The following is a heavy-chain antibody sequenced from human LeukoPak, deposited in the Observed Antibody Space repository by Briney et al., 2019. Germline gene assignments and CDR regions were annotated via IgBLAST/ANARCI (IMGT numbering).Heavy chain of an antibody. CDR2: ISGDDDRT. J-gene: IGHJ5*02. D-gene: IGHD3-22*01. Sequence: GGSLRLSCAASGFTFASSAMTWVRQAPGKGLEWVSTISGDDDRTYYADSVQGRFTIPRDYSRNTVYLQMNSLRTEDTARYYCAKGPKINSGYHPASWGQGTLVSVSS. CDR1: GFTFASSA. V-gene: IGHV3-23*01. CDR3: AKGPKINSGYHPAS.